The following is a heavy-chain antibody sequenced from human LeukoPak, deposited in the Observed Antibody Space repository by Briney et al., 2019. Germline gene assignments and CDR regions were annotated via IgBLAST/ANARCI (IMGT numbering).Heavy chain of an antibody. J-gene: IGHJ4*02. V-gene: IGHV3-7*01. CDR3: ARGLDCRSTSCYLDT. D-gene: IGHD2-2*01. CDR2: INQDGSER. CDR1: GFTFTKYW. Sequence: GGSLRLSCAASGFTFTKYWMTWVRQDPGKGLEWVANINQDGSERFYVDSVKGQFTISRDNAKNSLYLQMNSLGAEDTAVYYCARGLDCRSTSCYLDTWGQGTLVTVSS.